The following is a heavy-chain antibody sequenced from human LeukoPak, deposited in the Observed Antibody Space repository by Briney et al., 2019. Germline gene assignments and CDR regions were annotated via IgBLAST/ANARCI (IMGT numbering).Heavy chain of an antibody. J-gene: IGHJ1*01. Sequence: PGGSLRLSCAASGLTINNNYMSWVRQAPGKGPEWVSVIYSDGSTYYADPVKGRFTISRDNSKRTLYLQMNSLRAEDTAVYYCARDGPIRGFPFQYWGQGTLVTVSS. CDR1: GLTINNNY. D-gene: IGHD3-10*01. V-gene: IGHV3-66*01. CDR3: ARDGPIRGFPFQY. CDR2: IYSDGST.